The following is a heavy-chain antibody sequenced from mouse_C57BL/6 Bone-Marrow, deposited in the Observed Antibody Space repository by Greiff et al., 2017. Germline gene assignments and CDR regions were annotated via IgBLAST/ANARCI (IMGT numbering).Heavy chain of an antibody. CDR2: FTPYNDDT. D-gene: IGHD5-1*01. CDR3: ARSSTFFYYFDY. V-gene: IGHV1-47*01. CDR1: GYTFTTYP. J-gene: IGHJ2*01. Sequence: LEESGAELVKPGASVKLSCTASGYTFTTYPIEWMKQNHGQSLEWIGNFTPYNDDTKYNDKFKGKATLTVEKSSNTVYLELSRLTSDDSAVYYCARSSTFFYYFDYWGQGTTLTVSS.